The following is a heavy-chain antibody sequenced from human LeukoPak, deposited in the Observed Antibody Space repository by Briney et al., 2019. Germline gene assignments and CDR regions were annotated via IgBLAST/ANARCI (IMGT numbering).Heavy chain of an antibody. CDR3: AKLGGEAPYDILTGYYRYFDY. CDR1: GFTFSSYA. D-gene: IGHD3-9*01. J-gene: IGHJ4*02. Sequence: GGSLRLSCAASGFTFSSYAMSWVRQAPGKGLEWVSAISGSGGSTYYADSVKGRFTISRDNSKNTLYLQMNSLRAEDTAVYYCAKLGGEAPYDILTGYYRYFDYWGQGTLVTVSS. CDR2: ISGSGGST. V-gene: IGHV3-23*01.